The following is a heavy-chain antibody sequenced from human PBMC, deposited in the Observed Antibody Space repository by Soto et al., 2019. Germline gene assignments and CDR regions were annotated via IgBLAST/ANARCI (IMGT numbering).Heavy chain of an antibody. Sequence: PGGSLRLSCAASGFTFSSYWMSWVRQAPGKGLEWVANIKQDGSEKYYVDSVKGRFTISRDNAKNSLFMQMNSLRVEDTAVYYCARDGGVFYFDNWGQGSLVTVSS. V-gene: IGHV3-7*05. D-gene: IGHD3-16*01. J-gene: IGHJ4*02. CDR3: ARDGGVFYFDN. CDR2: IKQDGSEK. CDR1: GFTFSSYW.